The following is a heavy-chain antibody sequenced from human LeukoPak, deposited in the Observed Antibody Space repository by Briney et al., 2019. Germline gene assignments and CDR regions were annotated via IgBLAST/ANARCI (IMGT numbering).Heavy chain of an antibody. V-gene: IGHV3-7*01. CDR2: IKHDGSEK. CDR3: ARVDYDHYYYYMDV. D-gene: IGHD4-17*01. Sequence: QSGGSLRLSCAASGFTFSIYEMNWVRQAPGKGLEWVANIKHDGSEKYSVDSVKGRFTISRDNAKNSLYLQMSSLRAEDTAVYYCARVDYDHYYYYMDVWGKGTSVTVSS. CDR1: GFTFSIYE. J-gene: IGHJ6*03.